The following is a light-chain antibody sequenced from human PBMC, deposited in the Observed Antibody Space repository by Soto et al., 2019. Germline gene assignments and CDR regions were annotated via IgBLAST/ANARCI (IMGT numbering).Light chain of an antibody. J-gene: IGLJ3*02. V-gene: IGLV3-21*04. Sequence: SYELTQTPSLSVAPEKTASITCGGDNIGSQSVHWYQHKPGQAPILVMRYDSYRPSGIPERFSGSNSGNTATRTISRVEAGDEADYYCQVWDSSSDRPVFGGGTQLTVL. CDR3: QVWDSSSDRPV. CDR1: NIGSQS. CDR2: YDS.